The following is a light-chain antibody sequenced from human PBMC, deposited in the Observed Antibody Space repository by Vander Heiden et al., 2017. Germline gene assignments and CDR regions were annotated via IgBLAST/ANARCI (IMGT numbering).Light chain of an antibody. CDR2: LGS. Sequence: DIVMTQSPLSLPVTPGEPASISCRSSQSILHSNGYNYLDWYLQKPGQSPQLLIYLGSNRASGVPDRFSRSGSGTDFTLKISRVEAEDVRVYYCRQALQTPLTFGGGTKVEIK. V-gene: IGKV2-28*01. CDR1: QSILHSNGYNY. J-gene: IGKJ4*01. CDR3: RQALQTPLT.